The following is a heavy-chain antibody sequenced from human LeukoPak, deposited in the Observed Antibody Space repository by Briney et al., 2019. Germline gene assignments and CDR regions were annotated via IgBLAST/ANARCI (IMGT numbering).Heavy chain of an antibody. CDR2: ISGGGHNT. Sequence: GRSLRLSCAASGFTFSSYAISWVRQAPGKGLDWDSVISGGGHNTYYADSVKGRFTISRNNYRNTLYLQMNSLRAEDTAVYYCAKDRSSWYYPFDYWGQGNLVIVSS. CDR3: AKDRSSWYYPFDY. CDR1: GFTFSSYA. D-gene: IGHD6-13*01. J-gene: IGHJ4*02. V-gene: IGHV3-23*01.